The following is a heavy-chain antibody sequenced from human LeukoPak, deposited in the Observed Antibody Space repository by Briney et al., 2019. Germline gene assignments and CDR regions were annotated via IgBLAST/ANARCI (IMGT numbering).Heavy chain of an antibody. CDR1: GFTFSSYG. Sequence: PGRSLRLSCAASGFTFSSYGMHWVRQAPGKGLEWVAVIWYDGSNKYYADYVKGRFTISRDNSKNTLYLQMNSLRAEDTAVYYCAKDLDYYDSSGCFDYWGQGTLVTVSS. CDR2: IWYDGSNK. D-gene: IGHD3-22*01. CDR3: AKDLDYYDSSGCFDY. V-gene: IGHV3-33*06. J-gene: IGHJ4*02.